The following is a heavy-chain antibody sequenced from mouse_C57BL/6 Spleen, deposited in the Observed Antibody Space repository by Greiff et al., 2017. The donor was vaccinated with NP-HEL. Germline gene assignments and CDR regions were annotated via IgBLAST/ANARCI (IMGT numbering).Heavy chain of an antibody. CDR1: GYSITSGYY. Sequence: EVQLQQSGPGLVKPSPSLSLTCSVTGYSITSGYYWNWIRQFPGNKLEWMGYISYDGSNNYNPSLKNRIPITRDTSKNQFFLQLNSVTTEDTATYYCARGDCYMDYWGQGTSVTVSS. V-gene: IGHV3-6*01. CDR3: ARGDCYMDY. J-gene: IGHJ4*01. CDR2: ISYDGSN.